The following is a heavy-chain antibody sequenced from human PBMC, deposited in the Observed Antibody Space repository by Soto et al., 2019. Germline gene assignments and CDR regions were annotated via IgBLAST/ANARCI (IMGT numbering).Heavy chain of an antibody. D-gene: IGHD2-8*02. CDR1: GFSFSAYA. V-gene: IGHV3-30-3*01. CDR2: ISYDETTT. Sequence: QVQLVESGGGVVQPGRSLRLSCAASGFSFSAYAIRWVRQAPGKGLEWVALISYDETTTYYADSVKGRFTISRDNSKNTLYLQMNSLRSEDTAVYYCVRARQNLVVNEYFQYWGQGTLVIVSS. J-gene: IGHJ1*01. CDR3: VRARQNLVVNEYFQY.